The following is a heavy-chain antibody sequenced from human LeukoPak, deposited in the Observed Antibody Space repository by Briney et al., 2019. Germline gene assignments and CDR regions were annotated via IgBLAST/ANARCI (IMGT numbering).Heavy chain of an antibody. J-gene: IGHJ4*02. CDR1: GFTFSSYA. D-gene: IGHD6-13*01. CDR3: AKDQAAPVDYFDY. Sequence: GGSLTLSCAGSGFTFSSYAMSWVRQAPGKGLEWVSSISGSGGSTYYADFGKGRFTISRDNSKNTLYLQMNSLRAEDTAVYYCAKDQAAPVDYFDYWGQGTLVTVSS. V-gene: IGHV3-23*01. CDR2: ISGSGGST.